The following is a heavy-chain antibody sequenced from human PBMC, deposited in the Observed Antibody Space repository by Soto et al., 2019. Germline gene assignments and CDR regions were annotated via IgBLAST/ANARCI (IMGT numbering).Heavy chain of an antibody. CDR3: AISGGYSGYDFHYFDY. J-gene: IGHJ4*02. D-gene: IGHD5-12*01. CDR2: INAGNGNT. CDR1: GYTFTSYA. Sequence: ASVKVSCKASGYTFTSYAMHWVRQAPGQRLEWMGWINAGNGNTKYSQKFQGRVTITRDTSASTAYMELSSLRSEDTAVYYCAISGGYSGYDFHYFDYWGQGTLVTVSS. V-gene: IGHV1-3*01.